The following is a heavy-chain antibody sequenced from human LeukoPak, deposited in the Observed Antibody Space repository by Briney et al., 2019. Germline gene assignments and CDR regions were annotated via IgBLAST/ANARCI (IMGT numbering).Heavy chain of an antibody. CDR1: GFTFSSYA. CDR2: ISGSGGST. CDR3: AKEEQQLVPIYYYYYMDV. V-gene: IGHV3-23*01. D-gene: IGHD6-13*01. Sequence: GGSLRLSCAASGFTFSSYAMSWVRQAPGKGLEWVSAISGSGGSTYYADSVKGRLTISRDNYKNTLYLQMNSLRAEDTAVYYCAKEEQQLVPIYYYYYMDVWGKGTTVTVSS. J-gene: IGHJ6*03.